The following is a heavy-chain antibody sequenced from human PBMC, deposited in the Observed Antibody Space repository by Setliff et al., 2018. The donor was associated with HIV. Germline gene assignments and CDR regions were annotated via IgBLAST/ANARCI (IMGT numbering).Heavy chain of an antibody. CDR3: AIIRETGSPY. CDR1: GFSFGDYY. D-gene: IGHD3-9*01. J-gene: IGHJ4*02. CDR2: ITSTGTTT. V-gene: IGHV3-11*04. Sequence: GGSLRLSCAASGFSFGDYYMTWVRQAPGRGLEWVSYITSTGTTTLYADSLRGRFTASRDNAESTLYLQMNNVRAEDTAVYYCAIIRETGSPYWGQGTQVTVSS.